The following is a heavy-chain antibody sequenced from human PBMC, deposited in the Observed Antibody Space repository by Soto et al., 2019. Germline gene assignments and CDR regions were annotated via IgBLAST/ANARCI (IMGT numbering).Heavy chain of an antibody. D-gene: IGHD3-3*01. J-gene: IGHJ6*03. V-gene: IGHV4-39*01. CDR3: ARLRMETQYYYYYMDV. CDR2: IYYSGST. Sequence: SETLSLTCTVSGGSISSSSYYWGWIRQPPGKGLEWIGSIYYSGSTYYNPSLKSRVTISVDTSKNQFSLKLSSVTAADTAVYYCARLRMETQYYYYYMDVWGKGTTVTVS. CDR1: GGSISSSSYY.